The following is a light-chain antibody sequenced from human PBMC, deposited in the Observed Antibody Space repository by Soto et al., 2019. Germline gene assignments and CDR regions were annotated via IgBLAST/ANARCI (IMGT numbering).Light chain of an antibody. V-gene: IGKV3-20*01. CDR2: GAS. J-gene: IGKJ1*01. CDR3: QQYHTSPRT. Sequence: EIVLTQSPGTLSLSPGERATLSCRASQIVNNDLLAWFQQKPGQAPRLVIYGASSRATGIPDRFSGSGSGTDFTLTIARLEPEDFSVYYCQQYHTSPRTFGQETNVEIK. CDR1: QIVNNDL.